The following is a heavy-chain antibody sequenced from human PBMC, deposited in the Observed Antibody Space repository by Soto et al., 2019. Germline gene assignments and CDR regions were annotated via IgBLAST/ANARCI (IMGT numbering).Heavy chain of an antibody. CDR3: ARALYNWNYRFNYYGMDV. CDR2: INPNSGGT. CDR1: GYTFTGYY. J-gene: IGHJ6*02. D-gene: IGHD1-7*01. Sequence: QVQLVQSGAEVKKPGASVKVSCKASGYTFTGYYMHWVRQAPGQGLEWMGWINPNSGGTNYAQKFQGWVTMTRDTSISTAYMDLSRLRSDDTAVYYCARALYNWNYRFNYYGMDVWGQGTTVTVSS. V-gene: IGHV1-2*04.